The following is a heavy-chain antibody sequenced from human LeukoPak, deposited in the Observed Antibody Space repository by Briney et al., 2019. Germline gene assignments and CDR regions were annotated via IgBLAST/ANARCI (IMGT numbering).Heavy chain of an antibody. J-gene: IGHJ4*02. CDR2: INPSGGST. Sequence: ASVKVSCKASGYTFTSYYMHWVRQAPGQGLEWMGIINPSGGSTSYAQKFQGRVTMTRDTSTSTVYTELSSLRSEDTAVYYCAREGEDGLGSYYNDYWGQGTLVTVSS. CDR3: AREGEDGLGSYYNDY. V-gene: IGHV1-46*01. CDR1: GYTFTSYY. D-gene: IGHD3-10*01.